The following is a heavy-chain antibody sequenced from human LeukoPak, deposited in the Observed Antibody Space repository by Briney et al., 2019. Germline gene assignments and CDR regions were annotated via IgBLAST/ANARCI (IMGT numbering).Heavy chain of an antibody. V-gene: IGHV4-38-2*01. Sequence: GSLRLSCAASGFTFSSYAMSWVRQAPGKGLEWIGSIYHSGSTYYNPSLKSRLTISADTSKNQFSLKLSSVTAADTAVYYCARGYCRGGSCPTFDYWGQGTLVTVSS. CDR3: ARGYCRGGSCPTFDY. D-gene: IGHD2-15*01. CDR2: IYHSGST. CDR1: GFTFSSYA. J-gene: IGHJ4*02.